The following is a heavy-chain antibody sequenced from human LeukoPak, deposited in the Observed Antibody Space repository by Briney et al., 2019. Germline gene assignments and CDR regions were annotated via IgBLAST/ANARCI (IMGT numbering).Heavy chain of an antibody. D-gene: IGHD3-16*01. Sequence: ASVKVSCKASGYTFTAYYMHWLRQAPGQGLEWMGWISAYNGNTNYAQKLQGRVTITRDTSASTAYMELSSLRSEDMAVYYCARSFGLGAFDIWGQGTMVTVSS. J-gene: IGHJ3*02. V-gene: IGHV1/OR15-3*02. CDR2: ISAYNGNT. CDR3: ARSFGLGAFDI. CDR1: GYTFTAYY.